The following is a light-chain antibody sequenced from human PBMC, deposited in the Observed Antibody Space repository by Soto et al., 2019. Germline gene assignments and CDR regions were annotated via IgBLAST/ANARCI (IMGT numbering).Light chain of an antibody. V-gene: IGKV3-20*01. CDR3: QQYTSSLNT. J-gene: IGKJ5*01. CDR2: GAS. Sequence: QSPGTLSFSPGEGATLSCRASETIRNNYLAWYQQKPGQAPRLLIYGASVSATGVPDRFSGSGSGTDFTLTISSLEPEDFAVYSCQQYTSSLNTFGPGTRLEIK. CDR1: ETIRNNY.